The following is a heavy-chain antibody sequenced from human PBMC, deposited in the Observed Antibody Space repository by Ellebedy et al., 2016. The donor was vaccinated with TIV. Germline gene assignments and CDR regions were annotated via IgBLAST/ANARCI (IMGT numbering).Heavy chain of an antibody. CDR1: EDSVSSNAVA. CDR2: TYYSSKWYN. Sequence: MPSETLSLTCAISEDSVSSNAVAWHWIRQSPSRGLEWLGRTYYSSKWYNEYAVSVKSRITINPDTSKNQFSLQLNPLTPEDQALYYCVRGSRGAFDIWGQGTMVTVSS. J-gene: IGHJ3*02. V-gene: IGHV6-1*01. CDR3: VRGSRGAFDI.